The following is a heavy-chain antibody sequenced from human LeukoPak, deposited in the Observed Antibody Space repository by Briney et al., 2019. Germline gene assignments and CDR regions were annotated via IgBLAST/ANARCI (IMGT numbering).Heavy chain of an antibody. CDR1: GGSISSYY. V-gene: IGHV4-59*01. J-gene: IGHJ4*02. Sequence: SETLSLTCTVSGGSISSYYWSWIRQPPGKGLEWIGYIYYSGSTNYNPPLKSRVTISVDTSKNQFSLKLSSVTAADTAVYYCARYGPRGYFDYWGQGTLVTVSS. CDR2: IYYSGST. D-gene: IGHD3-10*01. CDR3: ARYGPRGYFDY.